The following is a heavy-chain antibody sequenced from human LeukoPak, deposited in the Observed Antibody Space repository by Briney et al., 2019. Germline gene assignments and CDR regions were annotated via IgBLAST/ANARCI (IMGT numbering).Heavy chain of an antibody. V-gene: IGHV4-34*01. D-gene: IGHD4-17*01. Sequence: SETLSLTCAVYGGSFSGYYWSWIRQPLGKGLEWIGEINHSGSTNYNPSLKSRVTISVDTSKNQFSLKLSSVTAADTAVYYCARGRTVTSIHYYYYYYMDVWGKGTTVTVSS. CDR3: ARGRTVTSIHYYYYYYMDV. CDR2: INHSGST. J-gene: IGHJ6*03. CDR1: GGSFSGYY.